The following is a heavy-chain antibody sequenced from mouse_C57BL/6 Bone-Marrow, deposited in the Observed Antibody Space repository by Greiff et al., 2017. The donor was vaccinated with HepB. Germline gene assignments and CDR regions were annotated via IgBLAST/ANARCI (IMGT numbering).Heavy chain of an antibody. V-gene: IGHV14-2*01. J-gene: IGHJ2*01. CDR3: ASTTVVVYYFDY. CDR1: GFNIKDYY. CDR2: IDPEDGET. D-gene: IGHD1-1*01. Sequence: VQLKESGAELVKPGASVKLSCTASGFNIKDYYMHWVKQRTEQGLEWIGRIDPEDGETKYAPKFQGKATITADTSSNTAYLQLSSLTSEDTAVYYCASTTVVVYYFDYWGQGTTLTVSS.